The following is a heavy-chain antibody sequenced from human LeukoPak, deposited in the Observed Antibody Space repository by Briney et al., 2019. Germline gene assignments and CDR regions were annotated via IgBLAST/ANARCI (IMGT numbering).Heavy chain of an antibody. Sequence: GGSLRLSCAASGFTFSSYAMNWVRQAPGKGLEWVSTISGSGNSTYYADSVKGRFTISRDNSKNTLYLQMNSLRAEDAAVYYCARDSYDFWSGPWGQGTLVTVSS. V-gene: IGHV3-23*01. J-gene: IGHJ5*02. CDR2: ISGSGNST. CDR3: ARDSYDFWSGP. CDR1: GFTFSSYA. D-gene: IGHD3-3*01.